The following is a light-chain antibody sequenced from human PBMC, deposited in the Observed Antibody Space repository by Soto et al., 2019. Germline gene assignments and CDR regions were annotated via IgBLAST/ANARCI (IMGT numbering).Light chain of an antibody. J-gene: IGKJ2*01. V-gene: IGKV3-20*01. CDR1: QSVSSGY. Sequence: EIVLTQSPGTVSLSPGESATLSCRASQSVSSGYLAWYQQKPGQAPRLLIYAASNRATGIPDRFSSSGSGTDFTLTISRLEPEDFAVYYCQQYGRSPATFGQGTRLEIK. CDR3: QQYGRSPAT. CDR2: AAS.